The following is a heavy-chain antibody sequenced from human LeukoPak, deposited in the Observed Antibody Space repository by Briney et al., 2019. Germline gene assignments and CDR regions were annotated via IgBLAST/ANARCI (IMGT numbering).Heavy chain of an antibody. CDR1: GGSISSGGYY. J-gene: IGHJ5*02. CDR3: ARGGCSGGSCYYRGGFDP. Sequence: SQTLSLTCTVSGGSISSGGYYWSWIRQHPGKGLEWIGYIYYSGSTYYNPSLKSRVTISVDTSKNQFSLKLSSVTAADTGVYYCARGGCSGGSCYYRGGFDPWGQGTLVTVSS. CDR2: IYYSGST. V-gene: IGHV4-31*03. D-gene: IGHD2-15*01.